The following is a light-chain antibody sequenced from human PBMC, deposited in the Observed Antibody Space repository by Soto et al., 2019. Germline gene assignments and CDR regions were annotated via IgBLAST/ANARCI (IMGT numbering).Light chain of an antibody. V-gene: IGKV1-5*01. CDR3: QQYYRYSYT. CDR1: QSISTW. Sequence: DNQMTQSPSTMSASVGDRVTITCRASQSISTWLAWYQQKPGKAPNLLIYHASDLQSGVPSRFSGSGSGTEFTLTISSLQPDDFATYYCQQYYRYSYTFGQGTK. J-gene: IGKJ2*01. CDR2: HAS.